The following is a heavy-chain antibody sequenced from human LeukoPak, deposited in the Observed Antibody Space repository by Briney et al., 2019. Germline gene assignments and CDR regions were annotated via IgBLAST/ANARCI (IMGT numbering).Heavy chain of an antibody. CDR2: ISSRSTYV. V-gene: IGHV3-21*01. J-gene: IGHJ3*02. CDR1: GFTFSSYS. D-gene: IGHD2-21*01. CDR3: ATSMAQDVDAFHI. Sequence: GGSLRLSCAASGFTFSSYSMNWVRQAPGKGLEWVSSISSRSTYVYYADSVKGRFTISRDNAKNSLYLQMNNLRAEDTAMFYCATSMAQDVDAFHIWGQGTMVTVSS.